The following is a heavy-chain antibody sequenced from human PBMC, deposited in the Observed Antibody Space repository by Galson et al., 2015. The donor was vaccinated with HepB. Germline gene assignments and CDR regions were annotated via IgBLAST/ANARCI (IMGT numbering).Heavy chain of an antibody. D-gene: IGHD6-13*01. CDR2: ISGSGGST. CDR1: GFTFSSYA. V-gene: IGHV3-23*01. Sequence: SLRLSCAASGFTFSSYAMSWVRQAPGKGLEWVSAISGSGGSTYYADSVKGRFTISRDNSKNTLYLQMNSLRAEDTAVYYCAKVGSSSWSFDYWGQGTLVTVSS. J-gene: IGHJ4*02. CDR3: AKVGSSSWSFDY.